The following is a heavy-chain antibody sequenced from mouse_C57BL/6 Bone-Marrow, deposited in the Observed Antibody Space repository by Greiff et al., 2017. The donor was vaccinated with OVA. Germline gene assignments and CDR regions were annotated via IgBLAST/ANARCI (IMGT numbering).Heavy chain of an antibody. D-gene: IGHD3-3*01. J-gene: IGHJ2*01. CDR1: GYSFTGYY. CDR2: FYPYTGVS. Sequence: VPLKESGPELVKPEASVKISCKASGYSFTGYYMPWVKQSHGTILDWIGYFYPYTGVSSYNQQFKGKATLTVDKSSSTAYMELRSLTSEDSAVYYCARGTGFDYWGQGTTLTVSS. V-gene: IGHV1-31*01. CDR3: ARGTGFDY.